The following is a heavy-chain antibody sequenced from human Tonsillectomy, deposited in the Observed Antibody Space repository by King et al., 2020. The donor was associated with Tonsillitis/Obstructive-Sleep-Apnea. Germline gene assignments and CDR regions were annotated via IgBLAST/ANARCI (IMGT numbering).Heavy chain of an antibody. J-gene: IGHJ4*02. CDR3: ARSGGLELRGYYFDY. CDR2: INAGNGNT. Sequence: QLVQSGAEVKKPGASVKVSCKASGYTFTSYAMHWVRQAPGQRLEWMGWINAGNGNTKYSQKFQGRVTITRDTSASTAYMELSSLRSEDTAVYYCARSGGLELRGYYFDYWGQGTLVTVSS. V-gene: IGHV1-3*01. CDR1: GYTFTSYA. D-gene: IGHD1-7*01.